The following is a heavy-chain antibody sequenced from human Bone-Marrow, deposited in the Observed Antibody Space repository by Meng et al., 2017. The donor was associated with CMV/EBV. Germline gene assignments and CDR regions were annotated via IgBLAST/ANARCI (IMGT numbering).Heavy chain of an antibody. Sequence: ASVKVFCKASGYTFTGYYMHWVRQAPGQGLEWMGWINPNSGGTNYAQKFQGRVTMTRDTSISTAYMELSRLRSDDTAVYYCARDLYDILTGYYTTRGWFDPWGQGTLVTVSS. D-gene: IGHD3-9*01. CDR1: GYTFTGYY. V-gene: IGHV1-2*02. CDR3: ARDLYDILTGYYTTRGWFDP. CDR2: INPNSGGT. J-gene: IGHJ5*02.